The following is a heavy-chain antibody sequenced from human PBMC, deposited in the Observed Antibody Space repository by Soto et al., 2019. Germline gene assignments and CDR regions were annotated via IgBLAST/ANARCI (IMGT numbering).Heavy chain of an antibody. J-gene: IGHJ4*02. CDR2: ISVDGNNY. CDR3: ARDFGY. Sequence: QVQLVESGGGVVQPGGSLRLSCEASGFTFSNYAMNWVRQSLGRGLEWVAIISVDGNNYHTSDSGSGRFTISRDNSKNTLYLHLNSLTAEATAIYYCARDFGYWGQGTLVTVSS. CDR1: GFTFSNYA. V-gene: IGHV3-30-3*01.